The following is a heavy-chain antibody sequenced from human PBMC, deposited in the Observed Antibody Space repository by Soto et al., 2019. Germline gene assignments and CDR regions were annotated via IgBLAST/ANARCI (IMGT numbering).Heavy chain of an antibody. CDR2: IYWDDDK. CDR3: AHRAGLRGNWNGGAFDF. Sequence: QITLKESGPTRVRPTQTLTLTCTFSGFSLSTNGVGVGWIRQPPVKALEGLALIYWDDDKRYSPSLKSRLTITKDTSKNQVVLTMTNVDPVDTATYYCAHRAGLRGNWNGGAFDFWGPGALVIVSS. CDR1: GFSLSTNGVG. J-gene: IGHJ4*02. D-gene: IGHD1-1*01. V-gene: IGHV2-5*02.